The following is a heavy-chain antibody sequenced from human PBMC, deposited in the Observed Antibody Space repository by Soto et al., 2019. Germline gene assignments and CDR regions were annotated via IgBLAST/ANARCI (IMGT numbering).Heavy chain of an antibody. D-gene: IGHD3-10*01. CDR2: IQYSGYS. CDR3: ARHGFGSLHGLVDV. CDR1: GGSITNYY. V-gene: IGHV4-59*08. J-gene: IGHJ6*02. Sequence: QVQLQESGPGLVKPSETLSLTCTVSGGSITNYYCSWFRQPPGKGLEWIGYIQYSGYSAYNLSLKRRVTMSMDTSKTQFSLMLESVTATDTAVCYCARHGFGSLHGLVDVWGQGTTVIVSS.